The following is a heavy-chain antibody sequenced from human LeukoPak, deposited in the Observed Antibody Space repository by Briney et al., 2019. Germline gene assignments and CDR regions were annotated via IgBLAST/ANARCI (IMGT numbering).Heavy chain of an antibody. CDR1: GGSISSFY. Sequence: SETLSLTCTVSGGSISSFYWSWIRQPAGKGLEWIGRIHASGTTNYNPSLKSRVTMSVDTSKNQFSLKLSSVTAADTAVYYCARRNPSSGWPFDYWGQGTLVTVSS. J-gene: IGHJ4*02. V-gene: IGHV4-4*07. CDR3: ARRNPSSGWPFDY. CDR2: IHASGTT. D-gene: IGHD6-19*01.